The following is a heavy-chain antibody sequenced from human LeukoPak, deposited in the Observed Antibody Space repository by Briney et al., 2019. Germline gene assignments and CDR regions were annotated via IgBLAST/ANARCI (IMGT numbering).Heavy chain of an antibody. V-gene: IGHV1-18*01. CDR2: ISAYNGNT. J-gene: IGHJ5*02. D-gene: IGHD3-10*01. Sequence: GASVKVSCKASGYTFTNYGISWVRQAPGQGLEWMGWISAYNGNTKYAQRLQGRVTMTTDTSTSTAYMELRSLRSDDTAVYYCARDTPRGMVRGVVQFDPWGQGTLVTVSS. CDR3: ARDTPRGMVRGVVQFDP. CDR1: GYTFTNYG.